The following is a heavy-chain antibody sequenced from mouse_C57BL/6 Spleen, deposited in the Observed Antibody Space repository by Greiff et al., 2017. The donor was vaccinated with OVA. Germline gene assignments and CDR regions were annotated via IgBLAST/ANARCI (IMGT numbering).Heavy chain of an antibody. CDR2: IDPSDSYT. Sequence: QVQLQQPGAELVKPGASVKLSCKASGYTFTSYWMQWVKQRPGQGLEWIGEIDPSDSYTNYNHKFKGQATLTVDTSSSTAYMQLSSLPSEDSAVYYCARYSNSEFDYWGQGTTLTVSS. V-gene: IGHV1-50*01. J-gene: IGHJ2*01. D-gene: IGHD2-5*01. CDR3: ARYSNSEFDY. CDR1: GYTFTSYW.